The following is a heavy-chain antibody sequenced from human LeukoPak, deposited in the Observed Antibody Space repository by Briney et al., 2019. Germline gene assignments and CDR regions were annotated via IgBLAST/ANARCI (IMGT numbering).Heavy chain of an antibody. CDR2: IYYSGST. V-gene: IGHV4-61*01. D-gene: IGHD3-22*01. CDR3: ARVVGPGTYYYDSSGYGDIDY. J-gene: IGHJ4*02. Sequence: SETLSLTCNVSGASVSSGSYYWSWIRQPPGKELEWIGYIYYSGSTNYNPSLKSRVTISVDTSKNQFSLKLSSVTAADTAVYYCARVVGPGTYYYDSSGYGDIDYWGQGTLVTVSS. CDR1: GASVSSGSYY.